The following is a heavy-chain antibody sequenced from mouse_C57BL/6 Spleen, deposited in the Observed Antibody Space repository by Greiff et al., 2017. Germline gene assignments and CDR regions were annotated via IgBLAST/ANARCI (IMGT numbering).Heavy chain of an antibody. J-gene: IGHJ4*01. V-gene: IGHV14-3*01. CDR2: IDPANGNT. Sequence: VQLQQSVAELVRPGASVKLSCTASGFNFKNTYMHWVKQRPEQGLEWIGRIDPANGNTKYAPKFQGKATITADTSSNTAYLQLSSLTSEDTAIYYCATGEGYYAMDYWGQGTSVTVSS. D-gene: IGHD2-13*01. CDR1: GFNFKNTY. CDR3: ATGEGYYAMDY.